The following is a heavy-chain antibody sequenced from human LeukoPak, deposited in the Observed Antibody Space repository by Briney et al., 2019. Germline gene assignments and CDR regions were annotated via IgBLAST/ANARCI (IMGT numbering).Heavy chain of an antibody. CDR3: ARAGSYDILTGYHPFDAFDI. Sequence: ASVKVSCKASGGTFSSYAISWVRQAPGQGLEWMGGINPNSGGTNYAQKFQGRVTMTRDTSISTAYMELSRLRSDDTAVYYCARAGSYDILTGYHPFDAFDIWGQGTMVTVSS. V-gene: IGHV1-2*02. D-gene: IGHD3-9*01. CDR1: GGTFSSYA. CDR2: INPNSGGT. J-gene: IGHJ3*02.